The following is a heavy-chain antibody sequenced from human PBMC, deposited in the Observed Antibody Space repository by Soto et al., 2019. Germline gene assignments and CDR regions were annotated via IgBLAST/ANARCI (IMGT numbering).Heavy chain of an antibody. Sequence: SVKVYCKASGGTFSSYAISWVRQAPGQGLEWMGGIIPIFGTANYAQKFQGRVTITADESTSTAYMELSSLRSEDTAVYYCAREASPAIHWFDPWGQGTLVTVSS. CDR2: IIPIFGTA. D-gene: IGHD2-2*02. V-gene: IGHV1-69*13. CDR3: AREASPAIHWFDP. CDR1: GGTFSSYA. J-gene: IGHJ5*02.